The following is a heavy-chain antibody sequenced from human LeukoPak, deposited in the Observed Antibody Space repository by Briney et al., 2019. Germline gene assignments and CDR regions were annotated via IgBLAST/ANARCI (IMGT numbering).Heavy chain of an antibody. CDR1: GFTFSSYS. CDR3: AKDISIAVAPFDY. Sequence: TGGSLRLSCAASGFTFSSYSMNWVRQAPGKGLEWVSSISSSSSYIYYADSVKGRFTISRDNAKNSLYLQMNSLRAEDTAVYYCAKDISIAVAPFDYWGQGTLVTVSS. J-gene: IGHJ4*02. CDR2: ISSSSSYI. D-gene: IGHD6-19*01. V-gene: IGHV3-21*04.